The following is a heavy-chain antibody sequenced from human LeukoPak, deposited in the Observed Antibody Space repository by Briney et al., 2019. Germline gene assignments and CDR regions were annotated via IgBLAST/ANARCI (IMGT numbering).Heavy chain of an antibody. J-gene: IGHJ4*02. V-gene: IGHV3-74*03. CDR1: GFTFRRYW. CDR2: INSDGYST. Sequence: GGSLRLSCAASGFTFRRYWMHWVRQAPGRGLAWVSRINSDGYSTTYADSVRGRFTISRDNGKNTLYLQVNSLRAEDTAVYYCARKRSGYCFDYWGQGALVTVSS. CDR3: ARKRSGYCFDY. D-gene: IGHD3-3*01.